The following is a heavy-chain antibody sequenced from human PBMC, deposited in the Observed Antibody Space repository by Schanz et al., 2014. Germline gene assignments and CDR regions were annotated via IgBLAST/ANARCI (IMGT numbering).Heavy chain of an antibody. V-gene: IGHV1-2*06. CDR1: GYTLTNFD. CDR3: AREMLDIVATMDDDAFDI. Sequence: QVQLVQSGAEVKKPGASVKVSCKASGYTLTNFDINWVRQAPGQGLEWMGRINPNSGGTNYAQKFQGRVTMTRDASISTAYMEMSRLISDDTAVYYCAREMLDIVATMDDDAFDIWGQGTMVTVSS. D-gene: IGHD5-12*01. CDR2: INPNSGGT. J-gene: IGHJ3*02.